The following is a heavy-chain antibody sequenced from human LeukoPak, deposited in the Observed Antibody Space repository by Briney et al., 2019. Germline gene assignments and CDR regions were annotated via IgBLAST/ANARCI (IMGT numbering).Heavy chain of an antibody. CDR1: GYTFTNYA. V-gene: IGHV1-3*01. D-gene: IGHD3-3*01. CDR2: INAGNGDT. Sequence: ASVTVSCKASGYTFTNYAVNWLRQAPGQRLEWMGWINAGNGDTKFSQNYQARVTITRDASASTAYMELSSLTSEDTAVYFCARGLWSAHRREYYFDSWGQGTLVTVSS. J-gene: IGHJ4*02. CDR3: ARGLWSAHRREYYFDS.